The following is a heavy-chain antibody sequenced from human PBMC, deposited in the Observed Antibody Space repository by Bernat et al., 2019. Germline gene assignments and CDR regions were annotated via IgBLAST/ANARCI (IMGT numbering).Heavy chain of an antibody. CDR2: IIPIFGTA. V-gene: IGHV1-69*12. CDR1: GGTFSSYA. J-gene: IGHJ4*02. D-gene: IGHD1-7*01. CDR3: ASHASNWNYGTTFDY. Sequence: HVQLVQSGAEVKKPGSSVKVSCKASGGTFSSYAISWVRQAPVQVLEWMGGIIPIFGTAHYAHKFQGRVTITADDSTSTAYMELSSLRSEDTAVYYCASHASNWNYGTTFDYWGQGTLVTVSS.